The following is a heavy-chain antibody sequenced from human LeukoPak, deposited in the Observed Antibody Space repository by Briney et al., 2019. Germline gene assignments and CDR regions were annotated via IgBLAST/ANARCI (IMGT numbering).Heavy chain of an antibody. CDR2: IRYDGSNK. J-gene: IGHJ4*02. CDR3: AKDVRIAVAGYYFDY. V-gene: IGHV3-30*02. Sequence: GGSLRLSCAASGFTFSSYGMHWVRQAPGKGLERVAFIRYDGSNKYYADSVKGRFTISRDNSKNTLYLQMNSLRAEDTAVYYCAKDVRIAVAGYYFDYWGQGTLVTVSS. D-gene: IGHD6-19*01. CDR1: GFTFSSYG.